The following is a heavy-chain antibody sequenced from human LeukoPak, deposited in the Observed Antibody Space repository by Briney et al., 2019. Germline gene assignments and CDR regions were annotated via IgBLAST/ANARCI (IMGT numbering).Heavy chain of an antibody. J-gene: IGHJ4*02. V-gene: IGHV3-30*02. CDR1: GFTFSSYG. Sequence: PGGSLRLSCAASGFTFSSYGMHWVRQAPGKGLEWVAFIQYDGSNKYYADSVKGRFTISRDNSKNTLYLQMNSLRAEDTAVYYCARTYYDILTGYNPYFDYWGQGILVTVSS. CDR3: ARTYYDILTGYNPYFDY. CDR2: IQYDGSNK. D-gene: IGHD3-9*01.